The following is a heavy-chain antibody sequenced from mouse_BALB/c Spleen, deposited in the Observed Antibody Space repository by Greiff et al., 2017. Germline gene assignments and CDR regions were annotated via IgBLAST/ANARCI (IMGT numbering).Heavy chain of an antibody. Sequence: DVQLQESGGGLVQPGGSRKLSCAASGFTFSSFGMHWVRQAPEKGLEWVAYISSGSSTIYYADTVKGRFTISRDNPKNTLFLQMTSLRSEDTAMYYCARERRGAMDYWGQGTSVTVSS. CDR2: ISSGSSTI. V-gene: IGHV5-17*02. J-gene: IGHJ4*01. D-gene: IGHD2-12*01. CDR1: GFTFSSFG. CDR3: ARERRGAMDY.